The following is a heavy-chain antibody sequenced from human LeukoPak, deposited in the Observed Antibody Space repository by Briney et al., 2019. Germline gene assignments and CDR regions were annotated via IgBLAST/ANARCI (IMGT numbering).Heavy chain of an antibody. CDR3: ARSVGGSIDDSSGYPDY. CDR2: IYSGGST. Sequence: GGSLRLSCAASGFTVSSNYMSWVRQAPGKGLEWVSVIYSGGSTYYADSVKGRFTISRDKSKNTLYLQMNSLRAEDTAVYYCARSVGGSIDDSSGYPDYWGQGTLVTVSS. CDR1: GFTVSSNY. D-gene: IGHD3-22*01. J-gene: IGHJ4*02. V-gene: IGHV3-66*01.